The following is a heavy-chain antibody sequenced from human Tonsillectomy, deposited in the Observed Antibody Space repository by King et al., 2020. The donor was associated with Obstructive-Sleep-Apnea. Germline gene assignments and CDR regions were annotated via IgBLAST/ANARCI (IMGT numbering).Heavy chain of an antibody. D-gene: IGHD4-11*01. CDR3: ARQTNSCHDY. CDR2: IRSKTDSFAT. V-gene: IGHV3-73*01. Sequence: VQLVESGGGLVQPGGSLTLSCAASGFTLSDSHMHWVRQASGNGLEWVGHIRSKTDSFATAYAASVKGRFTISRDDSNNMAYLEMNYLKTEDTAVYYCARQTNSCHDYWGQGTLVTVSS. CDR1: GFTLSDSH. J-gene: IGHJ4*02.